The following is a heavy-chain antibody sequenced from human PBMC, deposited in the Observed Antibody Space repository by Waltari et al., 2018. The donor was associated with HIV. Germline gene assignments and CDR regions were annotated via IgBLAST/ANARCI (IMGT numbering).Heavy chain of an antibody. D-gene: IGHD1-1*01. CDR2: IYYSGST. V-gene: IGHV4-39*01. J-gene: IGHJ4*02. Sequence: QLQLQESGPGLVKPSETLSLTCTVSGGSISSSSYYWGWIRQPPGKGLEWIGSIYYSGSTYYNPSLKSRVTISVDTSKNQFSLKLSSVTAADTAVYYCASAKIRLDQGAVFDYWGQGTLVTVSS. CDR3: ASAKIRLDQGAVFDY. CDR1: GGSISSSSYY.